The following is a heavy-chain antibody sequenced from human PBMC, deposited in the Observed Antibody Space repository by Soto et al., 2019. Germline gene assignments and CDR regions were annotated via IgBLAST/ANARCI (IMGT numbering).Heavy chain of an antibody. CDR2: INPNSGGT. J-gene: IGHJ6*03. CDR1: GYTFTGYY. Sequence: ASVKVSCKASGYTFTGYYMHWVRQAPGQGLEWMGWINPNSGGTNYAQKFQGWVTMTRDTSISTAYMELSRLRSDDTAVYYCARDSTTVTTPSGYYYYMDVWGKGTTVTVSS. D-gene: IGHD4-17*01. CDR3: ARDSTTVTTPSGYYYYMDV. V-gene: IGHV1-2*04.